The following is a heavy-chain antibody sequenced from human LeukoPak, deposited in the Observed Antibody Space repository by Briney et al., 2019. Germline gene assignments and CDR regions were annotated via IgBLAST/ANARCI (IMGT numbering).Heavy chain of an antibody. J-gene: IGHJ6*03. CDR2: IDQDVTAK. Sequence: GGSLRLSCTASGFTFSNYWMSWVRQAPGTGLEWVANIDQDVTAKSYVDSVRGRFTITRDNAKNSLYLEMKSLRAEGTAVYYCARDRYGMGYYYMDVWGKGTTVTVSS. CDR3: ARDRYGMGYYYMDV. V-gene: IGHV3-7*01. D-gene: IGHD3-9*01. CDR1: GFTFSNYW.